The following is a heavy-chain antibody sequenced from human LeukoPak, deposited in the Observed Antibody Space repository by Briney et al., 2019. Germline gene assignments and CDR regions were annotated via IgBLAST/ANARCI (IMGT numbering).Heavy chain of an antibody. V-gene: IGHV1-69*04. D-gene: IGHD4-17*01. J-gene: IGHJ4*02. CDR3: ASRPTVTTDYFDY. CDR1: GGTFSSYA. CDR2: IIPILGIA. Sequence: ASVKVSCKASGGTFSSYAISWVRQAPGQGLEWMGRIIPILGIANYAQKFQGRVTITADKSTSTAYMELSGLRSEDTAVYYCASRPTVTTDYFDYWGQGTLVTVSS.